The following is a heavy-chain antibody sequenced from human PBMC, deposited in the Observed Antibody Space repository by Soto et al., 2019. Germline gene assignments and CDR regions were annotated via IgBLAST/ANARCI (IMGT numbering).Heavy chain of an antibody. V-gene: IGHV1-69*13. Sequence: SSVKVSCKASGGSFSSYAINWMRQAPGQGPEWMGGIILIFGTAKYAQKFQGRVTITADESTSTVYMELSSLTSEDTAVYYCARETYSTTWYVYYQGMDVWGQGTTVTVS. D-gene: IGHD2-2*01. CDR3: ARETYSTTWYVYYQGMDV. CDR1: GGSFSSYA. J-gene: IGHJ6*02. CDR2: IILIFGTA.